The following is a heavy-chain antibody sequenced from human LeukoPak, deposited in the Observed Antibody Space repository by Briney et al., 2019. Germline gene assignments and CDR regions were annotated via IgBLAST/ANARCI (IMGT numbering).Heavy chain of an antibody. D-gene: IGHD3-10*01. J-gene: IGHJ4*02. V-gene: IGHV1-2*02. CDR1: GYTFTGYY. Sequence: ASVKVSCKASGYTFTGYYMHWVRQAPGQGLEWMGWINPNSGGTNYAQKFQGRVSMTRDTSISTAYMELSRLRSDDTAVYYCARAEGGDYYFDYWGQGTLVTVSS. CDR3: ARAEGGDYYFDY. CDR2: INPNSGGT.